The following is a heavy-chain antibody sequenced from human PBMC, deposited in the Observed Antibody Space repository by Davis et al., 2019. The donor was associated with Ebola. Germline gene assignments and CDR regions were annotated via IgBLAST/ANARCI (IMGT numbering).Heavy chain of an antibody. CDR2: ISSSSSYI. CDR1: GFTFSSYS. CDR3: ARERLSGFWSGYPDY. J-gene: IGHJ4*02. V-gene: IGHV3-21*01. Sequence: GESLKISCAASGFTFSSYSMNWVRQAPGKGLEWVSSISSSSSYIYYADSVKGRFTISRDNAKNSVDLQMHSLRAEDTAVYYCARERLSGFWSGYPDYWGQGTLVTVSS. D-gene: IGHD3-3*01.